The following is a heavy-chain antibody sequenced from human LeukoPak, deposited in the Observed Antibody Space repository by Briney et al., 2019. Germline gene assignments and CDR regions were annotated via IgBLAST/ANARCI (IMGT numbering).Heavy chain of an antibody. D-gene: IGHD6-19*01. V-gene: IGHV3-23*01. Sequence: PGGPLRLSCAASEFTFDNYAMSWVRQAPGKGLEWVSVISGSGYYSYYADSVKGRFTISRDNSKNTLYLQMNSLRAEDTAVYYCARGGVAGTSYFDYWGQGTLVTVSS. CDR3: ARGGVAGTSYFDY. J-gene: IGHJ4*02. CDR2: ISGSGYYS. CDR1: EFTFDNYA.